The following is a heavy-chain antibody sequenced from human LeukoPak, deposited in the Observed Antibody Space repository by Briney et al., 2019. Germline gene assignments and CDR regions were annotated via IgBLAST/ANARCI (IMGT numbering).Heavy chain of an antibody. J-gene: IGHJ4*02. CDR1: GGSFSGYY. CDR2: INHSGST. V-gene: IGHV4-34*01. Sequence: SETLSLTCAVYGGSFSGYYWSWIRQPPGKGLEWNGEINHSGSTNYNPSLKSRVTISVDTSKNQFSLKLSSVTAADTAVYYCARAGLVVQPAAMPDYWGQGTLVTVSS. D-gene: IGHD2-2*01. CDR3: ARAGLVVQPAAMPDY.